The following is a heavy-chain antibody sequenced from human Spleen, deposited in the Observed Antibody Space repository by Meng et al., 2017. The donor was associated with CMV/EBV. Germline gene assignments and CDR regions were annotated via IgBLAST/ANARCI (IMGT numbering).Heavy chain of an antibody. D-gene: IGHD4/OR15-4a*01. Sequence: GESLKISCAASEFSVSSNYMSWVRQAPGKGLEWVAVISYDGSNKYYADSVKGRFTISRDNSKNTLYLQMNSLTPEDTAVYYCARGDFGTFDYWGQGTPVTVSS. CDR3: ARGDFGTFDY. V-gene: IGHV3-30*03. J-gene: IGHJ4*02. CDR2: ISYDGSNK. CDR1: EFSVSSNY.